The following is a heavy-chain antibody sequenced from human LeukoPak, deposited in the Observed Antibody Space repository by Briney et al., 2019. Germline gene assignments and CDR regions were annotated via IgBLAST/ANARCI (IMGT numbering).Heavy chain of an antibody. CDR1: GGSISSYY. CDR3: GSVDYDFWSGYPTGSLDY. Sequence: SETLSLTCTVSGGSISSYYWSWIRQPPGKGLEWIGYIYYSGSTNYNPSLKSRVTISVDTSKNQFSLKLSSVTAANTAVYYCGSVDYDFWSGYPTGSLDYWGQGTLVTVSS. V-gene: IGHV4-59*01. CDR2: IYYSGST. J-gene: IGHJ4*02. D-gene: IGHD3-3*01.